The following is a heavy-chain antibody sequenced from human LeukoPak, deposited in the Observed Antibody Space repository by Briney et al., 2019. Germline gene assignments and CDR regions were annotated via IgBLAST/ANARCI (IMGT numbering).Heavy chain of an antibody. CDR2: IKADGSDK. Sequence: PGGSLRLSCAASGFXFSNYWITWVRQAPGKGLEWLANIKADGSDKYYVDSVKGRFTISRDNAKNSLYLQMNSLRAEDTAVYYCARTSSGPFDYWGQGTLVTVSS. D-gene: IGHD1-26*01. J-gene: IGHJ4*02. CDR3: ARTSSGPFDY. CDR1: GFXFSNYW. V-gene: IGHV3-7*04.